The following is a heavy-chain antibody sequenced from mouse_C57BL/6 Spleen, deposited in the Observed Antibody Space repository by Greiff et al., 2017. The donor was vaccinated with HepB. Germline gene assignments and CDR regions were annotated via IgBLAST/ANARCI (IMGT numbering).Heavy chain of an antibody. CDR2: IYPGNSDT. CDR3: TFSYDYDGWFAY. J-gene: IGHJ3*01. V-gene: IGHV1-5*01. D-gene: IGHD2-4*01. CDR1: GYTFTSYW. Sequence: EVQLQESGTVLARPGASVKMSCKTSGYTFTSYWMHWVKQRPGQGLEWIGAIYPGNSDTSYNQKFKGKAKLTAVTSASTAYMELSSLTNEDSAVYSCTFSYDYDGWFAYWGQGTLVTVSA.